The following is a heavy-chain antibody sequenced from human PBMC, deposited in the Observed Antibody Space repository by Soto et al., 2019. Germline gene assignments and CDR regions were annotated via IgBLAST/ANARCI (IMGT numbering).Heavy chain of an antibody. CDR3: ARVVRDYSKVMDP. Sequence: SETLSLTCTGSGGSIRGYDWSWIRKPAGKGLEWLGRVYSSGDSNYNPSLKSRGIMSVDTSKNKFSLNLPSVTAVAPAVYYCARVVRDYSKVMDPWGRGILVTV. V-gene: IGHV4-4*07. J-gene: IGHJ5*02. D-gene: IGHD4-4*01. CDR2: VYSSGDS. CDR1: GGSIRGYD.